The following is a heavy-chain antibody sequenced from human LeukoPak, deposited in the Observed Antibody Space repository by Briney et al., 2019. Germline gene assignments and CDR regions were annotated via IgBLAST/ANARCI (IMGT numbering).Heavy chain of an antibody. D-gene: IGHD5-12*01. CDR2: IDHSGNP. J-gene: IGHJ3*02. CDR3: AGDSGYFDAFDI. Sequence: SETLSLTCGVSGGSIDSTNYWSWVRQTPGKGLEWIGEIDHSGNPYYNPSLKSRVNIFADTSKNQFSLKLTSVTAAETAVYYCAGDSGYFDAFDIWGQGTMVTVSS. V-gene: IGHV4/OR15-8*01. CDR1: GGSIDSTNY.